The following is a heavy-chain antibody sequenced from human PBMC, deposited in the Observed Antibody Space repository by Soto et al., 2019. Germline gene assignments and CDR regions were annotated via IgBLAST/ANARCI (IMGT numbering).Heavy chain of an antibody. CDR1: GGSFSGYY. D-gene: IGHD2-8*02. CDR3: ARGTGGQRAFDI. CDR2: INHSGST. Sequence: SETLSLTCAVYGGSFSGYYWSWIRQPPGKGLEWIGEINHSGSTNYNPSLKSRVTISVDTSKNQFSLKLSSVTAADTAVYYCARGTGGQRAFDIWGQGTMVTVSS. J-gene: IGHJ3*02. V-gene: IGHV4-34*01.